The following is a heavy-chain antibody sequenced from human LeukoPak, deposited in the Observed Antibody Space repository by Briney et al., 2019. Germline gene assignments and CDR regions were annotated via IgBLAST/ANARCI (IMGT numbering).Heavy chain of an antibody. J-gene: IGHJ4*02. Sequence: GGSLRLSCAASGFTVSSNYMSWVRQAPGKGLEWVAFIGYDRNSKHYADSVKGRFTISGDNSKNTLYLQMNSLRTEDTAVYYCAKNRRASGDYAGAFDYWGQGTLVTVSS. V-gene: IGHV3-30*02. CDR1: GFTVSSNY. D-gene: IGHD4-17*01. CDR2: IGYDRNSK. CDR3: AKNRRASGDYAGAFDY.